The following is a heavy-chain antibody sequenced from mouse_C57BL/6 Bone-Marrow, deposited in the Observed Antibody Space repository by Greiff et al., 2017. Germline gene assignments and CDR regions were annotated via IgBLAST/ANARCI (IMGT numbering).Heavy chain of an antibody. J-gene: IGHJ4*01. CDR2: ISSGGSYT. Sequence: EVKVVESGGDLVKPGGSLKLSCAASGFTFSSYGMSWVRQTPDKRLEWVATISSGGSYTYYPDSVKGRFTISRDNAKNTLYLQMSSLKSEDTAMYYCARHGLRRGATDYWGQGTSVTVSS. CDR3: ARHGLRRGATDY. V-gene: IGHV5-6*01. D-gene: IGHD2-4*01. CDR1: GFTFSSYG.